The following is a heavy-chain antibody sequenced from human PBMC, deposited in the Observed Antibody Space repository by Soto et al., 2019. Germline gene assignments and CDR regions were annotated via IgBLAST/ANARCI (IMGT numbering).Heavy chain of an antibody. CDR1: GFTFSNAW. V-gene: IGHV3-15*01. Sequence: PGGSLRLSCAASGFTFSNAWMSWVRQAPGKGLEWVARIKSKNDGETTDYAAPVKGRFTISRDDSKNTLYLQMNSLKTEDKAVYYCATASPSTVVNPDAFDIWGQGTMVTVSS. CDR3: ATASPSTVVNPDAFDI. CDR2: IKSKNDGETT. J-gene: IGHJ3*02. D-gene: IGHD2-15*01.